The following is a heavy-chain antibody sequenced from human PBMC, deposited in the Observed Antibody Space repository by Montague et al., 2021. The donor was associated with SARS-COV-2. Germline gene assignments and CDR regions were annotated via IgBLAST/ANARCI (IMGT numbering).Heavy chain of an antibody. V-gene: IGHV4-61*02. CDR1: GDSTTSDVSY. CDR2: IYTTGST. Sequence: TLSLTCTVSGDSTTSDVSYWSWIRQPAGKGLEWIGRIYTTGSTNYNPSLKSRLTISLDTSKNQFSLKLSSVTAADTAVYYCARDDFRWDFDCWGQGTLVTVPS. D-gene: IGHD2/OR15-2a*01. J-gene: IGHJ4*02. CDR3: ARDDFRWDFDC.